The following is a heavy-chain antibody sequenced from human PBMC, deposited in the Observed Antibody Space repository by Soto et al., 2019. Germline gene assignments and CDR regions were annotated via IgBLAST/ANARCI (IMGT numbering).Heavy chain of an antibody. CDR1: GFSLSTSGVG. D-gene: IGHD2-15*01. J-gene: IGHJ6*02. CDR2: IYWDDDK. CDR3: THVLVVVANYSMDV. V-gene: IGHV2-5*02. Sequence: QITLKESGPTLVKPTQTLTLTCTFSGFSLSTSGVGVGWIRQPQGKALEWLALIYWDDDKRYSPSLTSRLTITKDTSKNQVVLTMTNMDPVDTATYYCTHVLVVVANYSMDVWGQGTTVTVSS.